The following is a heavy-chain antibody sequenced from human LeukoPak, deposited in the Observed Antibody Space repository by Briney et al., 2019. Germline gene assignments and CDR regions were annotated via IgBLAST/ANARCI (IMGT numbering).Heavy chain of an antibody. CDR2: IYYSGST. CDR3: ARVTYGGNSRWFDP. D-gene: IGHD4-23*01. J-gene: IGHJ5*02. CDR1: GGSISSSSYY. V-gene: IGHV4-39*07. Sequence: SETLSLTCTVSGGSISSSSYYWGWIRQPPGKGLEWIGSIYYSGSTYYNPSLKSRVTISVDTSKNQFSLKLSSVTAADTAVYYCARVTYGGNSRWFDPWGQGTLVTVSS.